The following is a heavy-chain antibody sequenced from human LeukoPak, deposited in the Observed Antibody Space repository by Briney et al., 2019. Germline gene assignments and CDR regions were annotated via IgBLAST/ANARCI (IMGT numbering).Heavy chain of an antibody. J-gene: IGHJ6*02. V-gene: IGHV4-4*07. CDR2: IYTSGST. Sequence: PSETLSLTCTVSGGSFSNYYWSWIRQPAGKGLEWIGRIYTSGSTNYNPSFKSRVTMSVDTSNNQFSLKLTSVTAADTAVYYCARQPPQYYGMDVWGQGTTVTVSS. D-gene: IGHD1-14*01. CDR3: ARQPPQYYGMDV. CDR1: GGSFSNYY.